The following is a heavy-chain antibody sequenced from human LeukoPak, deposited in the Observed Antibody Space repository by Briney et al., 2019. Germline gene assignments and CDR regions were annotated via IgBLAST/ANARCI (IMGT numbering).Heavy chain of an antibody. J-gene: IGHJ4*02. Sequence: GGSLRLSCAACGFTFSSYSMSWVRQAPGKRLEWVSSISSSSSYIYYADSVQGRFTISRDNAKKSLYLQMNSLRGEDTAVYYCAREIDDYGYFYFDYWGQGTLVTVSS. CDR3: AREIDDYGYFYFDY. V-gene: IGHV3-21*01. CDR1: GFTFSSYS. CDR2: ISSSSSYI. D-gene: IGHD4-17*01.